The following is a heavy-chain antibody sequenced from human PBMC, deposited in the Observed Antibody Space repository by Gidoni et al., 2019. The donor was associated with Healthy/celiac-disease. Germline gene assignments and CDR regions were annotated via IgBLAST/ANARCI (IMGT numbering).Heavy chain of an antibody. V-gene: IGHV3-21*01. Sequence: EVQLVESGGGLVKPGGSLRLSCDASGFTFSSYSLTWVRQAPGKGLEWVSSISSSSSYIYYADSVKGRFTISRDNAKNSLYLQMNSLRAEDTAVYYCARGPFPRYCSGGSCKLPFDPWGQGTLVTVSS. CDR3: ARGPFPRYCSGGSCKLPFDP. CDR1: GFTFSSYS. J-gene: IGHJ5*02. D-gene: IGHD2-15*01. CDR2: ISSSSSYI.